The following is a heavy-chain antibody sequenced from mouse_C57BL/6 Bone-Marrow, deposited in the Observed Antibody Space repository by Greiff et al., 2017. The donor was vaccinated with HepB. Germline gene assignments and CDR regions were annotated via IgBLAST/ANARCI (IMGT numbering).Heavy chain of an antibody. D-gene: IGHD2-12*01. CDR1: GYAFTNYL. V-gene: IGHV1-54*01. Sequence: VQLVESGAELVRPGTSVKVSCKASGYAFTNYLIEWVKQRPGQGLEWIGVINPGSGGTNYNEKFKGKATLTADKSSSTAYMQLSSLTSEDSAVYFCARKRFYVYAMDYWGQGTSVTVSS. J-gene: IGHJ4*01. CDR2: INPGSGGT. CDR3: ARKRFYVYAMDY.